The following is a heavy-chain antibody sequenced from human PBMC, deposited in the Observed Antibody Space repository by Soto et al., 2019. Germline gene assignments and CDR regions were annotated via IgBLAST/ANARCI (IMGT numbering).Heavy chain of an antibody. D-gene: IGHD1-7*01. CDR3: ARDRIIGTSYSDY. Sequence: SETLSLTCTVSSGSINSFYWSWIRQPAGKGLEWIGRIHSSGTTNYNPSLKSRVTMSVDTSRNQFSLKLTSVTAADTAVYYRARDRIIGTSYSDYWGQGVLVTVSS. J-gene: IGHJ4*02. CDR1: SGSINSFY. V-gene: IGHV4-4*07. CDR2: IHSSGTT.